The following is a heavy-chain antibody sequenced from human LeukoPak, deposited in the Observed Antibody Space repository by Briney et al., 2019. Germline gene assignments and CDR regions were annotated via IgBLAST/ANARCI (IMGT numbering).Heavy chain of an antibody. CDR3: TRGWSRDY. D-gene: IGHD3-3*01. Sequence: PGRSLRLSCTASGFTFDDYAMSWVRQAPGKGLEWVGFIRSKAYGGTTEYAASVKGRFTISRDDSKSIAYLQMNSLTTEDTAVYYCTRGWSRDYWGKGTLVTVSS. CDR1: GFTFDDYA. V-gene: IGHV3-49*04. J-gene: IGHJ4*02. CDR2: IRSKAYGGTT.